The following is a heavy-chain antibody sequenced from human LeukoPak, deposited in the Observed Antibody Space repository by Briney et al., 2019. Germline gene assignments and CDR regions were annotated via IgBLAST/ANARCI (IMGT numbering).Heavy chain of an antibody. Sequence: PGGSLRLSCAASGFTFSGYSMNWVRQAPGKGLEWVSSISSSSSYIYYADSVKGRFTISRDNAKNSLYLQMNSLRAEDTAVYYCARGHTSIAAPFDYWGQGTLVTVSS. CDR3: ARGHTSIAAPFDY. V-gene: IGHV3-21*01. CDR1: GFTFSGYS. D-gene: IGHD6-6*01. CDR2: ISSSSSYI. J-gene: IGHJ4*02.